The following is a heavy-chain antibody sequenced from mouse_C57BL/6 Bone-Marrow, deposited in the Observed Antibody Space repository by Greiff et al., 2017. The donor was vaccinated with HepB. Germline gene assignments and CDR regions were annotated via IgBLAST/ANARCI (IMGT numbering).Heavy chain of an antibody. V-gene: IGHV1-15*01. CDR2: IDPETGGT. D-gene: IGHD2-4*01. J-gene: IGHJ4*01. Sequence: VQLQQSGAELVRPGASVTLSCKASGYTFTDYEMHWVKQTPVHGLEWIGAIDPETGGTAYNQKFKGKAILTADKSSSTADMERRSLTSEDSAVYYCTRAYDYDYAMDYWGQGTSVTVSS. CDR3: TRAYDYDYAMDY. CDR1: GYTFTDYE.